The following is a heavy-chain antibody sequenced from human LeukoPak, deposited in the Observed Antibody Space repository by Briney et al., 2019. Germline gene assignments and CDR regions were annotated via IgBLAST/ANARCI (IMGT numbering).Heavy chain of an antibody. CDR3: ARRDDYGDY. Sequence: ASETLSLTCTVSGGSISSSSYYWGWIRQPPGKGLEWIGSIYYSGSTYYNPSLKSRVTISVDTSKNQFSLKLSSVTAADTAVYYCARRDDYGDYWGQGTLVTVSS. V-gene: IGHV4-39*01. CDR1: GGSISSSSYY. J-gene: IGHJ4*02. CDR2: IYYSGST.